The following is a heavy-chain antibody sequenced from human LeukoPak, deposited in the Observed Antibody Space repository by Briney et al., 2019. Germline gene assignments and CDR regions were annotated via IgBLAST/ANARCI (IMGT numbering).Heavy chain of an antibody. D-gene: IGHD3-3*01. CDR3: AREPDPLPDVGYYDFWSGYGREDRRTYYFDY. CDR1: GYTFTSYG. V-gene: IGHV1-18*01. J-gene: IGHJ4*02. Sequence: GASVKVSCKASGYTFTSYGISWVRQAPGQGLEWMGWISAYNGNTNYAQKLQGRVTMTTDTSTSTAYMELRSLRSDDTAVYYCAREPDPLPDVGYYDFWSGYGREDRRTYYFDYWGQGTLVTVSS. CDR2: ISAYNGNT.